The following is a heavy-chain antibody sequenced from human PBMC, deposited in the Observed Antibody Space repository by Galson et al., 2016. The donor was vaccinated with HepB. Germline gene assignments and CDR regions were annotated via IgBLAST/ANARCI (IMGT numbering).Heavy chain of an antibody. D-gene: IGHD1-1*01. J-gene: IGHJ3*02. CDR3: ARHSVERLALDI. CDR1: GGSISRSHFY. Sequence: TLSLTCTVSGGSISRSHFYWGWIRQPPGKGLEWIATVYYTGSTIYNASLKSRVTIFVDTSKNQFSLELRSVTAADTAVYYCARHSVERLALDIWGQGTLLTVAS. V-gene: IGHV4-39*01. CDR2: VYYTGST.